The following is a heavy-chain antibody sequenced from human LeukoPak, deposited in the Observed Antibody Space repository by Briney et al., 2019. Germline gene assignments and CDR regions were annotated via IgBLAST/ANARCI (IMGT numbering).Heavy chain of an antibody. CDR1: GFTFSDYY. CDR2: ISSSSSYT. J-gene: IGHJ4*02. V-gene: IGHV3-11*03. Sequence: PGGSLRLSCAASGFTFSDYYMSWIRQAPGKGLEWVSYISSSSSYTNYADSVKGRFTISRDNAKNSLYLQMNSLRAEDTAVYYCARARPTYYYDSSGYTSYFDYWGQGTLVTVSS. CDR3: ARARPTYYYDSSGYTSYFDY. D-gene: IGHD3-22*01.